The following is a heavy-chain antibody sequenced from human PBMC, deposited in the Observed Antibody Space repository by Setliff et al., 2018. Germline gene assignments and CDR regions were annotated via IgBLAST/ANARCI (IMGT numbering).Heavy chain of an antibody. CDR3: ARASSGWYSAYYYYMDV. Sequence: PGGSLRLSCVASGFTFSSYAMNWLRQPAGKGLEWIGHINRRGSTNFSPSLKSRVTISLDTSKNQFSLNLTSVTAADTAVYYCARASSGWYSAYYYYMDVWGKGTTVTVSS. CDR2: INRRGST. J-gene: IGHJ6*03. V-gene: IGHV4-4*07. D-gene: IGHD6-19*01. CDR1: GFTFSSYA.